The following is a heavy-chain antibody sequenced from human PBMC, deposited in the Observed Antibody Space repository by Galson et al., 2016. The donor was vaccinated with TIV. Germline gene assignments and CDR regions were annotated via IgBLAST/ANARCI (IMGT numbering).Heavy chain of an antibody. CDR2: SISRGDET. V-gene: IGHV3-21*01. D-gene: IGHD2-8*02. J-gene: IGHJ2*01. CDR1: GFTFSKFP. Sequence: SLRLSCAASGFTFSKFPMSWVRQAPGKGLEWVSTSISRGDETFYADSVKGRFDISRDNAKNTLDLQMNGLTADDTAVYYCARGPGYCTGGVCYSNWYFDLWGRGTLVTVSS. CDR3: ARGPGYCTGGVCYSNWYFDL.